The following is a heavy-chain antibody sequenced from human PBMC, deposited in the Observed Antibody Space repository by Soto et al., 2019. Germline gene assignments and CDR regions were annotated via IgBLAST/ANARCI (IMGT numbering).Heavy chain of an antibody. Sequence: SETLSLTCDVYGGSFSGYYWSWIRQPPGKGLEWIGDINHSGRTNYNPSLKSRVTISVDTSKNQLSLNLDFVTAADTAVYYCARGSGTFDIWGQGTMVTVSS. V-gene: IGHV4-34*01. J-gene: IGHJ3*02. CDR3: ARGSGTFDI. CDR2: INHSGRT. CDR1: GGSFSGYY.